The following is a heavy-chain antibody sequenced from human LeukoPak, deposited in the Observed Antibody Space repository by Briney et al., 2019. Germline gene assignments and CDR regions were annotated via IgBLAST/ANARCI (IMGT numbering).Heavy chain of an antibody. CDR1: GGSISTYY. CDR3: ATSSAATKGGWFDP. CDR2: IYYSGST. D-gene: IGHD2-15*01. V-gene: IGHV4-59*12. J-gene: IGHJ5*02. Sequence: SETLSLTCTVSGGSISTYYWNWIRQPPGKGLEWIGCIYYSGSTNYNPSLKSRVTISVDTSKNQVSLKLSSVPATDTAVYYCATSSAATKGGWFDPWGQGTLVTVSS.